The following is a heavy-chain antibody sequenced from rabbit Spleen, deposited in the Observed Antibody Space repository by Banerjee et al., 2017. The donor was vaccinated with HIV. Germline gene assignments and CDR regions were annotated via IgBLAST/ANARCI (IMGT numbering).Heavy chain of an antibody. D-gene: IGHD1-1*01. Sequence: QEHLQESGGALVKPGGSLTLTCTATGFSFSSSYWICWFRQAPGRRPDWIACIYGGSGGTNYYAGWAKGRFTIAKTAATTVTLQMTSLTAADTATYFCTRDASTGDYINVYFSLWGPGTLVTVS. J-gene: IGHJ4*01. V-gene: IGHV1S45*01. CDR2: IYGGSGGTN. CDR3: TRDASTGDYINVYFSL. CDR1: GFSFSSSYW.